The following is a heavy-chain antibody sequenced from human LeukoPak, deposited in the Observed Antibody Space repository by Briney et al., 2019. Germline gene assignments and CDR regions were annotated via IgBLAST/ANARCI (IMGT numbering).Heavy chain of an antibody. CDR2: ITSSSSTI. Sequence: PGGSLRLSCAVSGFTLSSYGLTWVRQAPGKGLEWVSYITSSSSTIYYADSVKGRFTMSRDNAENSLYLQMNSLRAEDTAVYYCARNFDSWGQGTLVTVSS. J-gene: IGHJ4*02. CDR3: ARNFDS. D-gene: IGHD2/OR15-2a*01. CDR1: GFTLSSYG. V-gene: IGHV3-48*01.